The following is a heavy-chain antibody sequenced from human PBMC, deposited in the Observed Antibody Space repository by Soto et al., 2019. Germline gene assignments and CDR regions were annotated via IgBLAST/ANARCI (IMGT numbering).Heavy chain of an antibody. CDR3: ARDRGRIAAKAHPISGMDV. J-gene: IGHJ6*02. D-gene: IGHD6-6*01. Sequence: GGSLRLSCAASGFTVSSNYMSWVRQAPGKGLEWVSVIYSGGSTYYADSVKGRFTISRDNSKNTLYLQMNSLRAEDTAVYYCARDRGRIAAKAHPISGMDVWGQGTTVTVSS. V-gene: IGHV3-53*01. CDR2: IYSGGST. CDR1: GFTVSSNY.